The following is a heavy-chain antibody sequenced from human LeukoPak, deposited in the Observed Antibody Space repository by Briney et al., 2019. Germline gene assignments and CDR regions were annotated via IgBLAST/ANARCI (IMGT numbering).Heavy chain of an antibody. CDR3: ARRAYSSSSSFDY. V-gene: IGHV4-39*01. CDR1: GGSISSSSYY. D-gene: IGHD6-6*01. CDR2: IYYSGST. J-gene: IGHJ4*02. Sequence: PSETLSLTCTVSGGSISSSSYYWGWIRQPPGKGLEWIGSIYYSGSTYYNPSLKSRVTISVDTSKNQFSLKLSSVTAADTAVYYCARRAYSSSSSFDYWGRGTLVTVSS.